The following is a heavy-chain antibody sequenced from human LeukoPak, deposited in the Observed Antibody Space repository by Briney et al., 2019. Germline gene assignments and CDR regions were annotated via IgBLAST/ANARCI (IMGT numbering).Heavy chain of an antibody. V-gene: IGHV3-64D*06. Sequence: GGSLRLSCSASGFTFSSYAMHWVRQAPGKGLEYVSAISSNGGSTYYADSVKGGFTISRDNSKNTLYLQMSSLRAEDTAVYYCVKDGRRGYSYGYSDYWGQGTLVTVSS. CDR1: GFTFSSYA. D-gene: IGHD5-18*01. CDR3: VKDGRRGYSYGYSDY. CDR2: ISSNGGST. J-gene: IGHJ4*02.